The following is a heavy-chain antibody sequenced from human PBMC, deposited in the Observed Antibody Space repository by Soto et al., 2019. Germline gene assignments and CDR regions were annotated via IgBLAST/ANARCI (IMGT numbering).Heavy chain of an antibody. J-gene: IGHJ4*02. V-gene: IGHV3-20*04. CDR2: INWNGDST. D-gene: IGHD3-10*01. Sequence: GGSLRLSCAASGFRFDDYGMSWVRQVPGKGLEWVSGINWNGDSTGYADSVKGRFTISRDKAKNSLYLQMNSLRDEDTALYYCAKSRSSRLYFYDYWGQGTLVTVSS. CDR1: GFRFDDYG. CDR3: AKSRSSRLYFYDY.